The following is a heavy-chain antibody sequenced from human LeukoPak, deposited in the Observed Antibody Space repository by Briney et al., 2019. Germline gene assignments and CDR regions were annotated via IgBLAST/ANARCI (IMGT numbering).Heavy chain of an antibody. J-gene: IGHJ4*02. CDR1: GGSISSYY. Sequence: SETPSLTCTVSGGSISSYYWSWIRQPPGKGLEWIGYIYYSGSTNYNPSLKSRVTISVDTSKNQFSLKLSSVTAADTAVYYCARTMYYYDSSGYLYWGQGTLVTVSS. CDR2: IYYSGST. V-gene: IGHV4-59*08. CDR3: ARTMYYYDSSGYLY. D-gene: IGHD3-22*01.